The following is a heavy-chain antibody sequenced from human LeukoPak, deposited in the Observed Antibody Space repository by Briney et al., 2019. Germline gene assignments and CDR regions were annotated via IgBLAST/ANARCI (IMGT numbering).Heavy chain of an antibody. CDR2: IYTVGST. CDR1: GFTISTNY. D-gene: IGHD1-26*01. J-gene: IGHJ6*02. Sequence: PGGSLRLSCAASGFTISTNYMNWVRQAPGKGLEGVSIIYTVGSTYYANSAKGRFTISRDNSKNTLYLQMNGLRAEDTAVYYCSTYSAFQPLYGMDVWGQGTTVTVSS. CDR3: STYSAFQPLYGMDV. V-gene: IGHV3-66*01.